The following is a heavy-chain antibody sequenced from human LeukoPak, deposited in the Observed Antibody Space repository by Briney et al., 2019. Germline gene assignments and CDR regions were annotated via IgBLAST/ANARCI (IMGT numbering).Heavy chain of an antibody. J-gene: IGHJ6*02. D-gene: IGHD3-10*01. CDR3: ATTPGAYYYYHMDV. V-gene: IGHV3-7*03. CDR1: GFTFSSYW. Sequence: GGSLRLSCAASGFTFSSYWMSWVRQAPGKGLEWVANLKQDESEKYYARSVEGRFTISRDNAKNSLYLQMNSLRAEDTAVYYCATTPGAYYYYHMDVWGQGTTVTVSS. CDR2: LKQDESEK.